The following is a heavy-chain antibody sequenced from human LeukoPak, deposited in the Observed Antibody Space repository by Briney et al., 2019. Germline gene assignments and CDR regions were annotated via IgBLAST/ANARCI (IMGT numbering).Heavy chain of an antibody. V-gene: IGHV4-59*01. J-gene: IGHJ6*03. CDR2: IYYSGST. Sequence: SETLSLTCTVSGGSISSYYWSWIRQPPGKGLEWIGYIYYSGSTNYNPSLKSRVTISVDTSKNQFSLKLSSVTAADTAVYYCARGYSYATRYYYYYYYMDVWGKGTTVTVSS. D-gene: IGHD5-18*01. CDR3: ARGYSYATRYYYYYYYMDV. CDR1: GGSISSYY.